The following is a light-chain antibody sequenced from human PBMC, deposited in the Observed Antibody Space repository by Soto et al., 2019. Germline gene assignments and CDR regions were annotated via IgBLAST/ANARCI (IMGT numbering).Light chain of an antibody. Sequence: DIQMTQSPSSLSASVGDRVTITCRASQSISSYLNWYQQKPGKAPKVLIYDASSLQSGVPSRFSGSGSGTEFTLTISSLQPEDFATYYCLQHNSYPRFGQGTRLEIK. J-gene: IGKJ5*01. CDR2: DAS. V-gene: IGKV1-17*01. CDR3: LQHNSYPR. CDR1: QSISSY.